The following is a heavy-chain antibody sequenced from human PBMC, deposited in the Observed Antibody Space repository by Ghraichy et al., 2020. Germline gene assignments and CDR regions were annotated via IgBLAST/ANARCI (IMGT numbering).Heavy chain of an antibody. CDR1: GGSFSGYY. J-gene: IGHJ6*02. V-gene: IGHV4-34*01. Sequence: SETLSLTCAVYGGSFSGYYWSWIRQPPGKGLEWIGEINHSGSTNYNPCLKSRVTISVDTSKNQFSLKLSSVTAADTAVYYCARGRLDYYYGMDVWGQGTTVTVSS. CDR3: ARGRLDYYYGMDV. CDR2: INHSGST.